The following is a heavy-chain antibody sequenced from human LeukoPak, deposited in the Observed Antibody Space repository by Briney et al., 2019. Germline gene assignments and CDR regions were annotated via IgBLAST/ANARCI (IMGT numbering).Heavy chain of an antibody. Sequence: SETLFLTCTVSGGSISSYYWSWIRQPAGKGLEWIGRIYTSGSTNYNPSLKSRVTMSVDTSKNQFSLKLSSVTAADTAVYYCARDADYDILSRAFDIWGQGTMVTVSS. D-gene: IGHD3-9*01. CDR3: ARDADYDILSRAFDI. CDR1: GGSISSYY. J-gene: IGHJ3*02. V-gene: IGHV4-4*07. CDR2: IYTSGST.